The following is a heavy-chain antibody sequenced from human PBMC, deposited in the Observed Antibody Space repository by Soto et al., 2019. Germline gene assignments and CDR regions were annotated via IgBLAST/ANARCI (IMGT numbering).Heavy chain of an antibody. J-gene: IGHJ4*02. CDR3: ARDGRLGRCSSTSCPDLFDY. CDR2: IQQDGSEK. Sequence: EVQLVESGGGLVQPGGSLRLSCAASGFTFSSYWMSWFRQAPGKGLEWVANIQQDGSEKYYVDSVKGRYTISRDNAKNSLYLKRNSLRAEDTAVYYCARDGRLGRCSSTSCPDLFDYWGQGTLVPVSS. CDR1: GFTFSSYW. D-gene: IGHD2-2*01. V-gene: IGHV3-7*01.